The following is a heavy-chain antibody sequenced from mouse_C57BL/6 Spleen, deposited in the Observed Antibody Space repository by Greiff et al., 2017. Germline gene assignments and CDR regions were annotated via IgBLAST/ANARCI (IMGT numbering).Heavy chain of an antibody. Sequence: EVMLVESGGGLVKPGGSLKLSCAASGFTFSSYAMSWVRQTPEKRLEWVATISDGGSYTYYPDNVKGRFTISRDNAKNTLYLQMSHLKSEDTAMYYCARVRLGAMDYWGQGTSVTVSS. V-gene: IGHV5-4*03. CDR3: ARVRLGAMDY. D-gene: IGHD4-1*01. CDR1: GFTFSSYA. J-gene: IGHJ4*01. CDR2: ISDGGSYT.